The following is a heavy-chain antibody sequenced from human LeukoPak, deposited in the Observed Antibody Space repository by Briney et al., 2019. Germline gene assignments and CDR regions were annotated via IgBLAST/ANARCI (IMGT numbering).Heavy chain of an antibody. CDR2: IIPILGIA. V-gene: IGHV1-69*04. CDR3: ARVGYDILTGYQSVFDY. Sequence: SVKVSCKASGGTFSSYAISWVRQAPGQGLEWMGRIIPILGIANYAQKFQGRVTITADKSTSTAYMELSSLRSEDTAVYYCARVGYDILTGYQSVFDYWGQGTLDTVSS. D-gene: IGHD3-9*01. J-gene: IGHJ4*02. CDR1: GGTFSSYA.